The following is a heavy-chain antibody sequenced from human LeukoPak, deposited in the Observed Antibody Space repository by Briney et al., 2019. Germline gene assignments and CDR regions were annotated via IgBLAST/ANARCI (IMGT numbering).Heavy chain of an antibody. CDR1: GGTFSSYA. Sequence: SVKVSCKXSGGTFSSYAISWVRQTPGQGLEWMGGIIPIFGTANYSQKFQGRVTITADESTSTAYMELSSLRSEDTAVYYCARSDYDFWSGHFDPWGQGTLVTVSS. D-gene: IGHD3-3*01. CDR3: ARSDYDFWSGHFDP. V-gene: IGHV1-69*13. J-gene: IGHJ5*02. CDR2: IIPIFGTA.